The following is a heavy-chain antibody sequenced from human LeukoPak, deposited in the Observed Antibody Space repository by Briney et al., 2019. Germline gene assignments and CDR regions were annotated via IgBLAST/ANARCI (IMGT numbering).Heavy chain of an antibody. J-gene: IGHJ4*02. Sequence: GGSLRLSCAASGLTFSSYAMHWVRQAPGKGLEWVAVISYDGSNKYYADSVKGRFTISRDNSKNTLYLQMNSLRAEDTAVYYCAMHRTLDIVATIGFDYWGQGTLVTVSS. V-gene: IGHV3-30-3*01. CDR2: ISYDGSNK. CDR1: GLTFSSYA. CDR3: AMHRTLDIVATIGFDY. D-gene: IGHD5-12*01.